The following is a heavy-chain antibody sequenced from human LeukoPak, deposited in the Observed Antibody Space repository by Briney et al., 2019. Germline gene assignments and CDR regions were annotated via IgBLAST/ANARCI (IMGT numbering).Heavy chain of an antibody. J-gene: IGHJ6*03. CDR2: IRYGGSNK. D-gene: IGHD3-22*01. V-gene: IGHV3-30*02. CDR1: GFTFSSYG. CDR3: AKAYSYYDSSGYYPNYYYYYYMDV. Sequence: GGSLRLSCAASGFTFSSYGMHWVRQAPGKGLEWVAFIRYGGSNKYYADSVKGRFTISRENSKTTLYLQMNSLRAEDTAVYYCAKAYSYYDSSGYYPNYYYYYYMDVWGKGTTVTISS.